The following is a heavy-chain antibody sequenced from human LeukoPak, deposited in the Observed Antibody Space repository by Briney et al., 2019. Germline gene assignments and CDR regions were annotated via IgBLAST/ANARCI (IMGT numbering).Heavy chain of an antibody. D-gene: IGHD6-13*01. Sequence: GGSLRLSCAAFGFTFDDYAMHWVRQAPGKGLEWVSGISWNSGSIGYADSVKGRFTISRDNAKNSLYLQMNSLRAEDTALYYCAKDYSYSSSWSPFDYWGQGTLVTVSS. CDR2: ISWNSGSI. CDR3: AKDYSYSSSWSPFDY. CDR1: GFTFDDYA. V-gene: IGHV3-9*01. J-gene: IGHJ4*02.